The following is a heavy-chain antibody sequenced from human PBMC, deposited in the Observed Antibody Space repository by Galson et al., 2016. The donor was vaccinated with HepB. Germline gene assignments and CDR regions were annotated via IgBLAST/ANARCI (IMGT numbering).Heavy chain of an antibody. J-gene: IGHJ6*04. CDR3: VQGSTAPAV. CDR1: GFTFRNYG. V-gene: IGHV3-23*01. D-gene: IGHD2-2*01. CDR2: ISRSGDST. Sequence: CAASGFTFRNYGMTWVRQAPGKGLEVVSSISRSGDSTDYADSVKGRFTISRDNSENTLSLQMNSLTADDTAIYYCVQGSTAPAVWGKGTTVTVSS.